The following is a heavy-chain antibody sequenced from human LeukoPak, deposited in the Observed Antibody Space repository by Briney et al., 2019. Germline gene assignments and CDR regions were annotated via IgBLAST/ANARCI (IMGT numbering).Heavy chain of an antibody. D-gene: IGHD1-26*01. J-gene: IGHJ4*02. CDR3: ARDLSFGSLDF. CDR1: GFILSTRG. CDR2: MWYDGSRE. V-gene: IGHV3-33*01. Sequence: GGSLRLSCAASGFILSTRGMHWVRQAPGKGLGWVAGMWYDGSREDYADSVKGRFTISRDMSKNTLNLQMNSLRVEDTAMFYCARDLSFGSLDFRGQGTLVTVSS.